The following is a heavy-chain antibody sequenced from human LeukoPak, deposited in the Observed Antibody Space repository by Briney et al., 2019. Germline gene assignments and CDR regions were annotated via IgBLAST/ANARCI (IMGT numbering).Heavy chain of an antibody. CDR2: IIPIFGTA. CDR1: GGTFSSYA. D-gene: IGHD6-13*01. CDR3: ARDFRRIAAAGDY. J-gene: IGHJ4*02. V-gene: IGHV1-69*05. Sequence: GASVKVSCKASGGTFSSYAISWVRQAPGQGLEWMGGIIPIFGTANYAQKFQGRVTITTDESTSTAYMELSSLRSDDTAVYYCARDFRRIAAAGDYWGQGTLVTVSS.